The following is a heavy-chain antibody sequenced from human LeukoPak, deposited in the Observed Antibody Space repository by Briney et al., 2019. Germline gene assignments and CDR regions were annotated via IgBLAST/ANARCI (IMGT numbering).Heavy chain of an antibody. CDR1: VYTFNKYS. V-gene: IGHV1-18*01. J-gene: IGHJ5*02. D-gene: IGHD4-17*01. CDR2: ISVYNDNT. CDR3: ARGKSVTTLLNWFDP. Sequence: GASVRVSCKTSVYTFNKYSITWVRQAPGQGREWMDWISVYNDNTNYAQSLQGRVTMTTDTSTSTAYMELRSLRSDDTAVYYCARGKSVTTLLNWFDPWGQGTLVTVSS.